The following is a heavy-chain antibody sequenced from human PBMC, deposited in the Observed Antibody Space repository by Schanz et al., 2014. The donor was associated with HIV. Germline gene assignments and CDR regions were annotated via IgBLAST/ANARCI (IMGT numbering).Heavy chain of an antibody. D-gene: IGHD2-15*01. CDR2: ILPRSGTT. CDR1: GGTFSSST. CDR3: ARRSTPGGYYGMDV. V-gene: IGHV1-69*06. Sequence: QVQLVQSGAEVEKPGSSVKVSCKASGGTFSSSTISWVRQAPGQGLECMGGILPRSGTTNYAQKWQDRVTMTTDTSTTTAYMNLRSLRADDTAVYYCARRSTPGGYYGMDVWGQGTTVTVSS. J-gene: IGHJ6*02.